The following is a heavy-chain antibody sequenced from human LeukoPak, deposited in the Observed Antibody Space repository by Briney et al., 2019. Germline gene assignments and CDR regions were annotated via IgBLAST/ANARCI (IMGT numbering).Heavy chain of an antibody. D-gene: IGHD4-17*01. CDR2: ISGSGGGT. CDR3: AKDGDYGDHIWDY. Sequence: PGGSLRLSCVASGMTFSSYGMRWVRQAPGKGLEWVSAISGSGGGTYYADSVKGRFTISRDNSKNTLYVQMSSLRAEDTAVYYCAKDGDYGDHIWDYWGQGTLVTVSS. V-gene: IGHV3-23*01. J-gene: IGHJ4*02. CDR1: GMTFSSYG.